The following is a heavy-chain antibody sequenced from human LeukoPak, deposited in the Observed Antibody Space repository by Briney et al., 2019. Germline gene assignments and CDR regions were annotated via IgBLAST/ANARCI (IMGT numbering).Heavy chain of an antibody. CDR3: GKYSNSGFYEDWFNP. V-gene: IGHV3-30*18. J-gene: IGHJ5*02. CDR2: ISYHGKNK. Sequence: PGGSLRLSCVASGFTFSTHGMHWVRQAPGKGLEWVAVISYHGKNKYYADSAKGRFTISRDNSKNTLYLEMNSLTTEDTAVYYCGKYSNSGFYEDWFNPWGQGTPVTVSS. D-gene: IGHD2-21*01. CDR1: GFTFSTHG.